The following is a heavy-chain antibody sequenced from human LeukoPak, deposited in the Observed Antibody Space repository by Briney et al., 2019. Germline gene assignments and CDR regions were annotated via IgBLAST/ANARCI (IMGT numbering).Heavy chain of an antibody. J-gene: IGHJ4*02. D-gene: IGHD6-13*01. CDR1: GRSLSGYY. Sequence: PSESLSLACAVYGRSLSGYYWGWIRQPPGRVLGWIGYIYTGGSTNYNPSLKGRVTISVDTSKNQFSLKLSAVTAADTAVYYCARHLTWWSSSSHVDGYYFDYWGQGTLATVSS. CDR3: ARHLTWWSSSSHVDGYYFDY. CDR2: IYTGGST. V-gene: IGHV4-4*09.